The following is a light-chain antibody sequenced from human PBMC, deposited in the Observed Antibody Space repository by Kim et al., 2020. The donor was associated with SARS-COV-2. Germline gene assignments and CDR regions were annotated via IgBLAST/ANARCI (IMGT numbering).Light chain of an antibody. V-gene: IGKV1-5*03. CDR1: QKINAW. CDR3: QQYQSIMT. Sequence: ASVEARATMTGRARQKINAWLAWYQQKPGKAPKLLIYKASILEREVPYRFGGGGSGTESTPTNTSLKPADFATYYCQQYQSIMTYGQGTKVDIK. CDR2: KAS. J-gene: IGKJ1*01.